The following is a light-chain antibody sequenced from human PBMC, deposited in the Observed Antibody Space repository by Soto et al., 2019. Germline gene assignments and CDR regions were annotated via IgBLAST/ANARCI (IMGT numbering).Light chain of an antibody. CDR3: QQRSNWPFLT. J-gene: IGKJ4*01. CDR1: QSVSSY. Sequence: ENVLTQSPATLSLSPGERATLSCRASQSVSSYLAWYQQKPGQAPRLLIYDASNRATGIPARFSGSGSGTDFTLTISSLEPEDFAVYYCQQRSNWPFLTFGGGTKVDIK. V-gene: IGKV3-11*01. CDR2: DAS.